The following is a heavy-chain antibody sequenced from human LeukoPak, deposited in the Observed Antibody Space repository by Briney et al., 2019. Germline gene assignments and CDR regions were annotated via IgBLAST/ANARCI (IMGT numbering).Heavy chain of an antibody. J-gene: IGHJ4*02. CDR2: ISGGGVNT. Sequence: GGSLRLFCVASGLTFSTYPMRWVRQAAGEGLGWVSAISGGGVNTYYADSVKGRFTISRDESKNTLYLQMNSLRAEDTAVYYCARDFSYYDSSGYSYFDYWGQGTLVTVSS. V-gene: IGHV3-23*01. CDR1: GLTFSTYP. D-gene: IGHD3-22*01. CDR3: ARDFSYYDSSGYSYFDY.